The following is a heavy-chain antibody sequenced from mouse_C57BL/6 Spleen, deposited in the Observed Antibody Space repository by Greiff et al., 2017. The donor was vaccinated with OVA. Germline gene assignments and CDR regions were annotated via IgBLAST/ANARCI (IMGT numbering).Heavy chain of an antibody. CDR3: ARERYYGSSYDYAMDY. J-gene: IGHJ4*01. CDR1: GYAFSSSW. D-gene: IGHD1-1*01. CDR2: IYPGDGDT. V-gene: IGHV1-82*01. Sequence: VKLVESGPELVKPGASVKISCKASGYAFSSSWMNWVKQRPGKGLEWIGRIYPGDGDTNYNGKFKGKATLTADKSSSTAYMQLSSLTSEDSAVYFCARERYYGSSYDYAMDYWGQGTSVTVSS.